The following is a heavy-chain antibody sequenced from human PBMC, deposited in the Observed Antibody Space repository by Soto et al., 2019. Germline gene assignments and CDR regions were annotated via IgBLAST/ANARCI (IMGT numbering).Heavy chain of an antibody. CDR2: IIPIFETA. V-gene: IGHV1-69*01. J-gene: IGHJ4*02. CDR1: GDSFSSYA. CDR3: AASDSSSWQHDY. Sequence: QVQLVQSGAEMKKPGSSVKVSCKVSGDSFSSYAISWVRQAPGEGLEWVGVIIPIFETANYAQNFQGRVTITAVESTTTAYLEVTRLRPQDTAVFYCAASDSSSWQHDYWGQGTLITVSS. D-gene: IGHD6-13*01.